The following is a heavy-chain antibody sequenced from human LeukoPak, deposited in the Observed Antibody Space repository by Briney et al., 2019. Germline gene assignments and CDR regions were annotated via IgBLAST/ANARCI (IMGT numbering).Heavy chain of an antibody. CDR3: AKGEAPYYYDSSGYSHFDY. D-gene: IGHD3-22*01. V-gene: IGHV3-33*06. Sequence: GGSLRLSCAASGFTFSSYGMHWVRQAPGKGLEWVAVIWYDGSNKYYADSVKGRFTISRDNSKNTLYLQMNSLRAEDTAVYYCAKGEAPYYYDSSGYSHFDYWGQGTLVTVSS. CDR2: IWYDGSNK. J-gene: IGHJ4*02. CDR1: GFTFSSYG.